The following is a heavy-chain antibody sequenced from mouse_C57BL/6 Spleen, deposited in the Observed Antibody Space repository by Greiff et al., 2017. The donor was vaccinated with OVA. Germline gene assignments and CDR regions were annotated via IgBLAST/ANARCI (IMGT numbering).Heavy chain of an antibody. CDR1: GYTFTSYW. J-gene: IGHJ4*01. CDR3: ARAGGLRRGVYYAMDY. Sequence: QVQLQQPGAELVMPGASVKLSCKASGYTFTSYWMHWVKQRPGQGLEWIGEIDPSDSYTNYNQKFKGKSTLTVDKSSSTAYMQLSRLTSEDSAVYYCARAGGLRRGVYYAMDYWGQGTSVTVSS. V-gene: IGHV1-69*01. CDR2: IDPSDSYT. D-gene: IGHD2-4*01.